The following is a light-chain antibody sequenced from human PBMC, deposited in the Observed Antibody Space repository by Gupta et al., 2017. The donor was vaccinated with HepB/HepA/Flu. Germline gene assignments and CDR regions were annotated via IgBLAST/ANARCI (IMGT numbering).Light chain of an antibody. J-gene: IGKJ3*01. V-gene: IGKV4-1*01. CDR2: WAS. Sequence: DIVMTQSPDSLAVSLGERATINCKSSQSVLLSSSNKNYLAWYQQKPGQPPKLLFYWASTREYGVPDRFSGSGSGTDFTLTISGLQAEDVAVYYCQQYFSTPFTLAPGTKVDIK. CDR3: QQYFSTPFT. CDR1: QSVLLSSSNKNY.